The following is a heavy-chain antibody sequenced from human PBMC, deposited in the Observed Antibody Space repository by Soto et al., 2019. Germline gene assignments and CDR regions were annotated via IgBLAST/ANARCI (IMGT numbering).Heavy chain of an antibody. V-gene: IGHV1-69*13. CDR2: IIPIFGTA. CDR1: GGTYSSYA. J-gene: IGHJ4*02. D-gene: IGHD3-3*01. CDR3: ARVPYYDFWSGSVGVFDY. Sequence: SVKIASKTAGGTYSSYAISWVRQAKGQGLEWMGGIIPIFGTANYAQKFQGRVTITADESTSTAYMELSSLRSEDTAVYYCARVPYYDFWSGSVGVFDYWGQGTLVTVSS.